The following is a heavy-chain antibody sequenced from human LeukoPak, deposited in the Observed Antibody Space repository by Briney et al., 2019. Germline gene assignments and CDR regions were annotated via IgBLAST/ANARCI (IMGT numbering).Heavy chain of an antibody. J-gene: IGHJ4*02. CDR1: GFTFSSYG. D-gene: IGHD2-2*01. CDR3: AKDSRIVPAATEFDY. CDR2: ITDSGGGT. V-gene: IGHV3-23*01. Sequence: GGSLRLSCAASGFTFSSYGMHWVRQAPGKGLEWVSAITDSGGGTYYADSVKGRFTISRDNSKNTLYLQMNSLRAEDTAVYYCAKDSRIVPAATEFDYWGQGTLVTVSS.